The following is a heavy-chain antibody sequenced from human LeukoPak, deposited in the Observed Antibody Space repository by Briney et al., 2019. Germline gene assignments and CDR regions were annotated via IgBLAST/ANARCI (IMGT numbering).Heavy chain of an antibody. J-gene: IGHJ6*02. Sequence: GGSLGLSCAASGFTSSDYYMSWIRQAPGKGLEWVSYISSSGSTIYYADSVKGRFTISRDNARNSLYLQMNSLRAEDTAVYYCAREASSTTQLYYYYGMDVWGQGTTVTVSS. CDR2: ISSSGSTI. V-gene: IGHV3-11*01. CDR3: AREASSTTQLYYYYGMDV. CDR1: GFTSSDYY. D-gene: IGHD6-13*01.